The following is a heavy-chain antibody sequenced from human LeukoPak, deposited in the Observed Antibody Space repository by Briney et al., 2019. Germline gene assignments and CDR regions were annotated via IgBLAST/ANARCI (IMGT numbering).Heavy chain of an antibody. J-gene: IGHJ4*02. D-gene: IGHD4-23*01. Sequence: SETLSLTCAVSGGSISSSNWWSWVRQPPGKGLEWIGYIYYSGSTNYNPSLKSRVTISVDTSKNQFSLKLSSVTAADTAVYYCARGADYGGNLGYWGQGTLVTVSS. V-gene: IGHV4-4*02. CDR3: ARGADYGGNLGY. CDR1: GGSISSSNW. CDR2: IYYSGST.